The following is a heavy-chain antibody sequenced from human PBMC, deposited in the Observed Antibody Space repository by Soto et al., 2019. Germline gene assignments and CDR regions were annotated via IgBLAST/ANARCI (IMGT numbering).Heavy chain of an antibody. CDR1: GFTFSSYG. CDR3: DSSGPPAY. Sequence: GGSLRLSCAASGFTFSSYGMHWVRQAPGKGLEWVAVISYDGSNKYYADSVKGRFTISRDNSKNTLYLQMNSLRAEGTAVYYYDSSGPPAYWGQGTLVTVSS. D-gene: IGHD3-22*01. CDR2: ISYDGSNK. J-gene: IGHJ4*02. V-gene: IGHV3-30*03.